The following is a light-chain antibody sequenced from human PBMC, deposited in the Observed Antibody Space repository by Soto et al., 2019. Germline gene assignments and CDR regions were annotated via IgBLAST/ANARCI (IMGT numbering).Light chain of an antibody. CDR1: QSVSNSY. CDR2: VAS. J-gene: IGKJ1*01. Sequence: EIVLTQSPGTLSLSPWERATLSCRASQSVSNSYLAWYQQKPGQAPRLLIYVASSRATGIPDRFSGSGSGTDFTLTISRLEPEDFAVYYCQQYGTSPRTFGQGTKVDIK. V-gene: IGKV3-20*01. CDR3: QQYGTSPRT.